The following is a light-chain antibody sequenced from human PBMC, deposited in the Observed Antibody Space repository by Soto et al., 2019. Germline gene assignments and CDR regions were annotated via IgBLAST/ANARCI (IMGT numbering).Light chain of an antibody. J-gene: IGLJ3*02. V-gene: IGLV1-40*01. CDR3: QSYDSSLSGWV. Sequence: QSVLTQPPSVSGAPGQRVTISCTGSSSNIGAGYGVHWYQQLPGTAPKLLIYGNSNRPSGVPDRFSGSKSGTSASLAITRLQAEDEADYYCQSYDSSLSGWVFGGGTKLTVL. CDR1: SSNIGAGYG. CDR2: GNS.